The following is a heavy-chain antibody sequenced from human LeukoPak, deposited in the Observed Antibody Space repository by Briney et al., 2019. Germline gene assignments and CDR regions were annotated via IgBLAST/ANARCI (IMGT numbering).Heavy chain of an antibody. CDR1: GFTFSTYN. V-gene: IGHV3-48*01. CDR2: ISSSSSTI. J-gene: IGHJ6*03. Sequence: GGSLRLSCAASGFTFSTYNMNWVRQAPGKGLEWVSYISSSSSTIYYADSVKGRFTISRDNAKNPLYLQMNSLRAEDTAVYYCARWSCSSTSCSSYYYYYYMDVWGKGTTVTVSS. D-gene: IGHD2-2*01. CDR3: ARWSCSSTSCSSYYYYYYMDV.